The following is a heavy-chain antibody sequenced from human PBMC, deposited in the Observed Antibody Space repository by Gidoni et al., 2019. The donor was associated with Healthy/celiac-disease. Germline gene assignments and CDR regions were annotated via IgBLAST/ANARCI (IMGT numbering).Heavy chain of an antibody. Sequence: QVQLVESGGGVVQPGRSLRLSCAASGFTFSSYGMHWVRQAPGQGLEWGAVIWYDGSNKYYADSVKGRFTIYRDNSKNTLYLQMNSLRAEDTAVYYCARRPQWSYYFDYWGQGTLVTVSS. CDR1: GFTFSSYG. D-gene: IGHD6-19*01. V-gene: IGHV3-33*01. J-gene: IGHJ4*02. CDR3: ARRPQWSYYFDY. CDR2: IWYDGSNK.